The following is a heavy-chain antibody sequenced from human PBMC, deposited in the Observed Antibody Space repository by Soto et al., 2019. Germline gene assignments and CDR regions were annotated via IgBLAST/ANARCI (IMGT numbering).Heavy chain of an antibody. D-gene: IGHD3-9*01. CDR1: GYTFTSYG. J-gene: IGHJ5*02. V-gene: IGHV1-3*01. CDR3: ARFYDILTGTDTGFDP. Sequence: ASVKVSCKASGYTFTSYGISWVRQAPGQGLEWMGWINAGNGNTKYSQKFQGRVTITRDTSASTAYMELSSLRSEDTAVYYCARFYDILTGTDTGFDPWGQGTLVTVSS. CDR2: INAGNGNT.